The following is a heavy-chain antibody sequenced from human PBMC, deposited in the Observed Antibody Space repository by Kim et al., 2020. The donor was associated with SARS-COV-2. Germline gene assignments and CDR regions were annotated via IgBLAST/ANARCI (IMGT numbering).Heavy chain of an antibody. Sequence: ASVKVSCKASGYTFTSYAMNWVRQAPGQGLEWMGWINTNTGNPTYAQGFTGRFVFSLDTSVSTAYLQISSLKAEDTAVYYCARSAGRAGHLWFGEPGGWFDPWGQGTLVTVSS. V-gene: IGHV7-4-1*02. D-gene: IGHD3-10*01. CDR2: INTNTGNP. CDR3: ARSAGRAGHLWFGEPGGWFDP. CDR1: GYTFTSYA. J-gene: IGHJ5*02.